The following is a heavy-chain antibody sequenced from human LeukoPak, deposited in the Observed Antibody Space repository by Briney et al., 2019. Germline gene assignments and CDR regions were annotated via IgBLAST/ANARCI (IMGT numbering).Heavy chain of an antibody. Sequence: PGGPLRLSCAASGFTFSNAWMNWVRQAPGKGLEWVSGINWNGGSTGYADSVKGRFTISRDNAKNSLYLQMNSLRAEDTALYHCARRKWLAYAFDIWGQGTMVTVSS. D-gene: IGHD6-19*01. CDR2: INWNGGST. J-gene: IGHJ3*02. CDR1: GFTFSNAW. V-gene: IGHV3-20*01. CDR3: ARRKWLAYAFDI.